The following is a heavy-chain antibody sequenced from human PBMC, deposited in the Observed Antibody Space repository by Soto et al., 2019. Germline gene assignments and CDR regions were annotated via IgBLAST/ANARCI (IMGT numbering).Heavy chain of an antibody. CDR2: ISGSGDTK. D-gene: IGHD2-8*01. CDR1: GFTFSSCS. J-gene: IGHJ4*02. V-gene: IGHV3-48*02. Sequence: QSGGSLRLSCASSGFTFSSCSMNWVRQAPGKGLGWVSFISGSGDTKYYADSVKGRFTISRDNAKNSLYLQMSSLRDEDTAVYYCAKYCSSDVCFDYWGQGTLVTVSS. CDR3: AKYCSSDVCFDY.